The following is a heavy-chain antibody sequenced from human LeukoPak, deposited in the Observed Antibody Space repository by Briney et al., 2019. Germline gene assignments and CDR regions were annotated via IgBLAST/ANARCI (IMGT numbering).Heavy chain of an antibody. CDR2: IYYSGST. Sequence: ASETLSLTCTVSGGSISSSSYYWGWIRQPPGKGLEWIGSIYYSGSTYYNPSLKSRVTISVDTSKNQFSLKLSSVTAADTAVYYCAREGSGWYGDTNYGMDVWGQGTTVTVSS. J-gene: IGHJ6*02. CDR1: GGSISSSSYY. CDR3: AREGSGWYGDTNYGMDV. D-gene: IGHD6-19*01. V-gene: IGHV4-39*02.